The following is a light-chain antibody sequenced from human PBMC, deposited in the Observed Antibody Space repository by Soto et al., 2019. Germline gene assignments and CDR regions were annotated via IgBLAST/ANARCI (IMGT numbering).Light chain of an antibody. V-gene: IGLV2-11*01. Sequence: QSALTQPRSVSGSPGQLVTISCTGTSSDVGGYNYVSWYQQHPGKAPKLMIYDVSKRPSGVPDRFSGSKSGNTASLTISGLQAEDEADYYCCSYAGSYTPHVVFGGGTQLTVL. J-gene: IGLJ2*01. CDR3: CSYAGSYTPHVV. CDR1: SSDVGGYNY. CDR2: DVS.